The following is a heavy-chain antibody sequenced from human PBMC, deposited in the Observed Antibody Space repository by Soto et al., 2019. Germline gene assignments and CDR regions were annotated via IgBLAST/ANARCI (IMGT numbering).Heavy chain of an antibody. Sequence: GGSLRLSCAASGFTFNSYGIHWVRQSPGKGLEWVAVISHDGSKTNYADSVKGRVTISRDNSKDTVYLQMNSLRAEDTAVYYCAKDTYYHSSSGYYVFDSWGQGT. CDR2: ISHDGSKT. V-gene: IGHV3-30*18. D-gene: IGHD3-22*01. CDR3: AKDTYYHSSSGYYVFDS. J-gene: IGHJ4*02. CDR1: GFTFNSYG.